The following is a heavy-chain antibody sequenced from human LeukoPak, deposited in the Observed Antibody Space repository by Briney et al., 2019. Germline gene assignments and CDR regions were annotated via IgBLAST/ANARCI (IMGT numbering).Heavy chain of an antibody. J-gene: IGHJ4*02. CDR1: GGSFSGYY. CDR2: INHSGST. Sequence: PSETLSLTCAVYGGSFSGYYWSWIRQPPGKGLEWIGEINHSGSTNYNPSLKSRVTISVDTSKNQFSPKLSSVTAADTAVYYCARASVANFDYWGQGTLVTVSS. V-gene: IGHV4-34*01. CDR3: ARASVANFDY.